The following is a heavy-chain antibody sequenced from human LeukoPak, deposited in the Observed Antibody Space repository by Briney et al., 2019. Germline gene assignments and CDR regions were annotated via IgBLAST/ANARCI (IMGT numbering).Heavy chain of an antibody. CDR2: ISNSGTAI. CDR1: GFTFSSYE. Sequence: GGSLRLSCAASGFTFSSYEMNWVRQAPGKGLEWVSYISNSGTAIYYADSVKGRFTISRDNAKSSLYLQMNSLRAEGTAVYYCARAGYSMDTEYFQHWGQGTLVTVSS. D-gene: IGHD5-18*01. CDR3: ARAGYSMDTEYFQH. J-gene: IGHJ1*01. V-gene: IGHV3-48*03.